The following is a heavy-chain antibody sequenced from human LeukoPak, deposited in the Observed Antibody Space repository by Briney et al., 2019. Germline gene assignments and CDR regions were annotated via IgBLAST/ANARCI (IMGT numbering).Heavy chain of an antibody. V-gene: IGHV1-69*13. J-gene: IGHJ6*02. CDR1: GYTFTSYY. CDR3: ARDSTAYGDYWAFYYYYGMDV. CDR2: IIPIFGTA. D-gene: IGHD4-17*01. Sequence: VASVKVSCKAPGYTFTSYYMHWVRQAPGQGLEWMGGIIPIFGTANYAQKFQGRVTITADESTSTAYMELSSLRSEDTAVYYCARDSTAYGDYWAFYYYYGMDVWGQGTTVTVSS.